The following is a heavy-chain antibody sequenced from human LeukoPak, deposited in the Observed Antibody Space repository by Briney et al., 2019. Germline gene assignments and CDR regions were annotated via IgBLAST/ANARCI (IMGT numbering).Heavy chain of an antibody. J-gene: IGHJ5*02. CDR3: ARDHSKYYDFWSGYFTWFDP. V-gene: IGHV4-61*02. D-gene: IGHD3-3*01. CDR1: GGSISSGSYY. CDR2: IYTSGST. Sequence: SETLSLTCTVSGGSISSGSYYWSWIRQPAGKGLEWIGRIYTSGSTNYNPSLKSRVTISIDTSKNQFSLNLISVAYADQAVYYCARDHSKYYDFWSGYFTWFDPWGQGTLVTVSS.